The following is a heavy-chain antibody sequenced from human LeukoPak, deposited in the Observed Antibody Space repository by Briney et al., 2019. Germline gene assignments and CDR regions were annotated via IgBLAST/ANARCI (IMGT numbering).Heavy chain of an antibody. J-gene: IGHJ3*02. CDR3: ARVNTVKDAFDI. CDR2: IYSGGST. Sequence: GGSLRLSCAASGFTVSSNYMSWVRQAPGKGLEWVSVIYSGGSTYYADSVKGRFTISRDNSKNTLYLQMNSLRAEDTAVYYCARVNTVKDAFDIWGQGTMVTVSS. D-gene: IGHD4-17*01. V-gene: IGHV3-66*01. CDR1: GFTVSSNY.